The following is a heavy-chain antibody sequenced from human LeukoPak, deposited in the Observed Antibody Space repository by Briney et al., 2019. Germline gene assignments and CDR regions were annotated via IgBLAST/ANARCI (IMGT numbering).Heavy chain of an antibody. J-gene: IGHJ5*02. Sequence: SETLSLTCSVSGGSINSSTYYWGWIRQPPGKWLEWIGSIYYSGNIYYNPSLKSRITISVDTSKNQFSLKLNSVTAADTAVYYCARGTETTFEGGPYRRYNWFDPWGQGTLVTVSS. V-gene: IGHV4-39*01. CDR2: IYYSGNI. CDR3: ARGTETTFEGGPYRRYNWFDP. CDR1: GGSINSSTYY. D-gene: IGHD4-17*01.